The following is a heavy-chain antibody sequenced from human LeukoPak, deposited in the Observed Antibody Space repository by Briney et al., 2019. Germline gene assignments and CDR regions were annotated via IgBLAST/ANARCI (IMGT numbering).Heavy chain of an antibody. CDR3: AKDGGVRHYYYYMDV. CDR2: ITGSGGAS. D-gene: IGHD3-16*01. Sequence: GGSLRLSCAVSGFTFSDNAMTWDRQAPGKGSEWVSTITGSGGASFYADSVKGRFTISRDNSKNTLNLQMNSLGVEDTAVYYCAKDGGVRHYYYYMDVWGKGTTVTVSS. V-gene: IGHV3-23*01. J-gene: IGHJ6*03. CDR1: GFTFSDNA.